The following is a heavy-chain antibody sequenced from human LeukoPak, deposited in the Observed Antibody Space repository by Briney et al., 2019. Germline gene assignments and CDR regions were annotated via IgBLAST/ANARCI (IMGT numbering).Heavy chain of an antibody. D-gene: IGHD2-2*02. V-gene: IGHV1-2*02. Sequence: ASVTVSCKASGYTFTVYYMHWVRQAPGQGLEWMGWINPNSGGTNYAQKFQGRVTMTRDTSISTAYIELSRLRSDDTAVYYCARPKGYCSSTSCYKAFDYWGQGTLVTVSS. CDR2: INPNSGGT. CDR1: GYTFTVYY. CDR3: ARPKGYCSSTSCYKAFDY. J-gene: IGHJ4*02.